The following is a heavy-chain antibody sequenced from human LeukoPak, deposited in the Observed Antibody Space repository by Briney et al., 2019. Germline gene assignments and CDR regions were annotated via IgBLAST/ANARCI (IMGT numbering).Heavy chain of an antibody. CDR2: IIPILGIA. CDR1: GGTFSSYA. Sequence: GASVKVSCKASGGTFSSYAISWVRQAPGQGLEWMGRIIPILGIANYAQKFQGRVTITADKSTSTAYMELSSLRSEDTAVYYCAEWVATLGYYYGMDVWGQGTTVTVSS. V-gene: IGHV1-69*04. CDR3: AEWVATLGYYYGMDV. J-gene: IGHJ6*02. D-gene: IGHD5-12*01.